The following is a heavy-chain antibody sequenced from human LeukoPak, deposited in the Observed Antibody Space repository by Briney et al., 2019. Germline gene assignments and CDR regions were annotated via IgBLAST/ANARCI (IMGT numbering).Heavy chain of an antibody. CDR2: ISYDGSNK. V-gene: IGHV3-30*04. D-gene: IGHD2-15*01. J-gene: IGHJ4*02. CDR1: GFTFSSYA. Sequence: GGSLRLSCAASGFTFSSYAMHWVRQAPGKGLEWVAVISYDGSNKYYADSVKGRFTTSRDNSKNTLYLQMNSLRAEDTAVYYCARGERRTVVVVAATFRYWGQGTLVTVSS. CDR3: ARGERRTVVVVAATFRY.